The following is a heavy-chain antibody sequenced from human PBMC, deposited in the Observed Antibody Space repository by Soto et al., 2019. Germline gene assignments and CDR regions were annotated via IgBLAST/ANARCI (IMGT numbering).Heavy chain of an antibody. D-gene: IGHD3-16*01. CDR2: TDSDGSFT. V-gene: IGHV3-74*01. J-gene: IGHJ4*02. CDR3: VKDEFGLGLDY. Sequence: EVQLVESGGGLVQPGGSLRLSCVASGFTFSSYWMHWLRRTPGQALVWVSHTDSDGSFTTYADSVKDRFNISRDNATSTLFLQMNSLRAEDTAVYYCVKDEFGLGLDYWGLGTLVTVAS. CDR1: GFTFSSYW.